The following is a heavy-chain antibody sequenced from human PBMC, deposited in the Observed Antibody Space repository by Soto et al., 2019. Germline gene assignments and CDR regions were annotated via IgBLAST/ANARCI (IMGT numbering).Heavy chain of an antibody. Sequence: SETLSLTCTVSCGSISSYYWSWIRQPPGKGLEWIGYIYYSGSTNYNPSLKSRVTISVDTSKNQFSLKLSSVTAADTAVYYCAREYSGLDYWGQGTLVTVS. CDR1: CGSISSYY. V-gene: IGHV4-59*01. D-gene: IGHD1-26*01. J-gene: IGHJ4*02. CDR3: AREYSGLDY. CDR2: IYYSGST.